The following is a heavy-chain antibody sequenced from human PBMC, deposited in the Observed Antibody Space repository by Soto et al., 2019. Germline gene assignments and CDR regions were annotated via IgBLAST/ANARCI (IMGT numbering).Heavy chain of an antibody. D-gene: IGHD3-22*01. CDR1: GFTFSSYS. V-gene: IGHV3-21*01. J-gene: IGHJ4*02. CDR3: SRAPYYYDSSGSRDFDS. CDR2: ISSSSSYI. Sequence: PGGSLRLSCAASGFTFSSYSMNWVRQAPGKGLEWGSSISSSSSYIDYADSVKGRFTISRDNAKTSLYLQMNSMIDEDTAVYYCSRAPYYYDSSGSRDFDSWGQGTLVTVSS.